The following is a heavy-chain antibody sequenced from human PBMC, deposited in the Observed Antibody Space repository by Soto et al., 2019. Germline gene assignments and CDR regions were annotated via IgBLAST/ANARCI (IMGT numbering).Heavy chain of an antibody. CDR2: ISFDGSDK. CDR1: GFTFRSHG. V-gene: IGHV3-30*03. Sequence: QVQVLESGGGVVQPGRSLRLSCEASGFTFRSHGMHWVRQAPGKGLEWVAVISFDGSDKFYADSVRGRFAISRDNSQKAVHREMNNPRSEATALYYWVSMTRGYIYSLVYWGQETPVTVS. CDR3: VSMTRGYIYSLVY. J-gene: IGHJ4*02. D-gene: IGHD5-18*01.